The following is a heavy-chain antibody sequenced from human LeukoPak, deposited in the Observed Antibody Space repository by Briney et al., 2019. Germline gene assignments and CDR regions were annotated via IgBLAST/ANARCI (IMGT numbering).Heavy chain of an antibody. J-gene: IGHJ2*01. CDR3: AREGDYDGRHYFDL. CDR1: GFTVSSNY. D-gene: IGHD3-22*01. CDR2: FQSGSV. Sequence: GGSLRLSCAASGFTVSSNYMSWVRQAPGKGLEWVSVFQSGSVYYGDSVKGRFIISRDNSQNILYLRMNGLTAEDTAVYYCAREGDYDGRHYFDLWGRGTLVTVSS. V-gene: IGHV3-53*01.